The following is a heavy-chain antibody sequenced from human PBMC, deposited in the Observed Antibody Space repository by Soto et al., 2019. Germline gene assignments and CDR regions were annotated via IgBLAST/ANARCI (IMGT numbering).Heavy chain of an antibody. J-gene: IGHJ4*02. CDR3: ARDRYSSGWYDLDY. CDR1: GCTFSSYG. Sequence: QVQLVESGGGVVQPGRALRLSCAASGCTFSSYGMHWVRQAPGKGLEWVAVIWYDGSNKYYADSVKGRFTISRDNSKNTLYLQMNSLRAEDTAVYYCARDRYSSGWYDLDYWGQGTLVTVSS. V-gene: IGHV3-33*01. CDR2: IWYDGSNK. D-gene: IGHD6-19*01.